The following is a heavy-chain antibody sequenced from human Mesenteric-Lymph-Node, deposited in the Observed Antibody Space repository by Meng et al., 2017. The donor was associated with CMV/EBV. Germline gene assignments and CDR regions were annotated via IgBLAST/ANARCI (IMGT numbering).Heavy chain of an antibody. D-gene: IGHD2/OR15-2a*01. V-gene: IGHV3-48*03. CDR3: ARDLTTSFVLY. CDR1: GFTFGDYA. J-gene: IGHJ4*02. CDR2: ISYSGSMI. Sequence: GESLKISCTASGFTFGDYAMSWVRQAPGKGLEWVSSISYSGSMIYYADSVKGRFTISRDNAKNSLYLQMNSLRGEDTAVYYCARDLTTSFVLYWGQGTLVTVSS.